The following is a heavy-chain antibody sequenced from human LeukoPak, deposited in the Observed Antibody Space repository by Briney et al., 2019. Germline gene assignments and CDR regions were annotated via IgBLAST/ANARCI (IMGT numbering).Heavy chain of an antibody. CDR1: GFSFEEYG. V-gene: IGHV3-23*01. CDR2: ISSTGGTA. CDR3: AKNGDRGAYCSGGSCYPYYYYNMDV. J-gene: IGHJ6*03. Sequence: GGSLRLSCAASGFSFEEYGMSWVRQAPGKGLEWVSAISSTGGTAYYADSVKGRFTISRDNSKNTLYLQMNSLRAEDTAIYYCAKNGDRGAYCSGGSCYPYYYYNMDVWGKGTTVTISS. D-gene: IGHD2-15*01.